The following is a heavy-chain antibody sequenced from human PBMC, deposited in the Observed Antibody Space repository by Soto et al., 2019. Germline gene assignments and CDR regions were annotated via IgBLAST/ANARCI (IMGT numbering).Heavy chain of an antibody. Sequence: QVQLVESGGGLVKPGGSLRLSCAASGFTFSDYYMSWIRQAPGKGLEWVSYISSDAYTNYADSVKGRFTISRDNAKNSLYLHMNSLRAEDTAVYYCARPHWGYGDWFFDLWGRGTLVTVSS. CDR3: ARPHWGYGDWFFDL. CDR1: GFTFSDYY. J-gene: IGHJ2*01. CDR2: ISSDAYT. V-gene: IGHV3-11*06. D-gene: IGHD7-27*01.